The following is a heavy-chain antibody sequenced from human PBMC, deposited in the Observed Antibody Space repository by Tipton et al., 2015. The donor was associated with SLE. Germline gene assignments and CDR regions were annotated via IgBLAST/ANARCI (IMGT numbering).Heavy chain of an antibody. CDR2: IHTYTGNP. CDR1: GYTFSTYA. V-gene: IGHV7-4-1*02. Sequence: QSGPEVKKPGASVKVSCKTSGYTFSTYAIHWVRQAPGQGLEWMGWIHTYTGNPTYARGFTGRFVFSLDTSVSTAYLQIRSLQADDTAVYYCARDGGSAAFDVWGQGTMVTVSS. J-gene: IGHJ3*01. CDR3: ARDGGSAAFDV.